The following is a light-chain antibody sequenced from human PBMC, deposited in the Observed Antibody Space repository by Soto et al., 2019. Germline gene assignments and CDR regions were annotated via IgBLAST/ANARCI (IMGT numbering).Light chain of an antibody. V-gene: IGKV1-39*01. CDR2: VAS. CDR3: QQSYSTPRT. Sequence: DIQMTQSPSSLSASVGDRVTITCRASQSISRYLNWYQLKPGKAPNLLIYVASRLQSGVPSRFSGNGSGTDFTLTISSLQPEDFVTYYCQQSYSTPRTFGPGTKVDIK. J-gene: IGKJ3*01. CDR1: QSISRY.